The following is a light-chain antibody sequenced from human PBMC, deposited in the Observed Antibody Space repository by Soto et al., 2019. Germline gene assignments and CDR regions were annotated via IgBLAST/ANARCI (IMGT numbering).Light chain of an antibody. CDR1: SRDVGGYNH. V-gene: IGLV2-14*01. CDR2: EVT. Sequence: QSALAQPSSVSVSPEQSISISCTGTSRDVGGYNHVAWYQVQPAKAPNLIIYEVTSRPSSVSSRFSGTQPGNSACMTMYGLQRENEADYYCSSSASSTCYVFGG. J-gene: IGLJ7*01. CDR3: SSSASSTCYV.